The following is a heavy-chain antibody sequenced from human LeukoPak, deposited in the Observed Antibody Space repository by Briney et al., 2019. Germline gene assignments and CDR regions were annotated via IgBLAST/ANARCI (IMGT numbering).Heavy chain of an antibody. CDR1: GFTFSYHW. J-gene: IGHJ4*01. V-gene: IGHV3-74*01. Sequence: GGSLRLSCGASGFTFSYHWMHWVRQVPGKGLVWVSRIDGGGSSTSYADSVKGRFSISRDNARSTLYLQMSSLRAEDTAVYYCARGPGSSGGAYVGDYWGPGTLVTVSS. CDR2: IDGGGSST. CDR3: ARGPGSSGGAYVGDY. D-gene: IGHD3-22*01.